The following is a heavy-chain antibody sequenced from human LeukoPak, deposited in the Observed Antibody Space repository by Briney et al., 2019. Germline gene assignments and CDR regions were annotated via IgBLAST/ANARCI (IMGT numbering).Heavy chain of an antibody. CDR1: GYTFTTHG. CDR2: ISAYNGNT. CDR3: ARDYDSTGYFRY. Sequence: ASVKVSCEASGYTFTTHGISWVRQAPGQGLEWMGWISAYNGNTNYAQEFQGRVTMTTDTSTSTAYMELRSLRSDDTAVYYCARDYDSTGYFRYWGQGTLVTVSS. J-gene: IGHJ4*02. V-gene: IGHV1-18*01. D-gene: IGHD3-22*01.